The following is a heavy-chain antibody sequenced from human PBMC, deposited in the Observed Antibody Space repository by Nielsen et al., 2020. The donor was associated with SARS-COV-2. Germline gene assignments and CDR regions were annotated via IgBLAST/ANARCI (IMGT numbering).Heavy chain of an antibody. D-gene: IGHD2/OR15-2a*01. V-gene: IGHV3-23*01. J-gene: IGHJ4*02. CDR1: GFTFSSYA. CDR3: AKGYQLLENRDGNYFDC. Sequence: GESLKISCAASGFTFSSYAMSWVRQAPGKGLEWVSAISGSGGSTYYADSVKGRFTISRDNSKNTLYLQMNSLRAEDTAIYYCAKGYQLLENRDGNYFDCWGQGTLVTVSS. CDR2: ISGSGGST.